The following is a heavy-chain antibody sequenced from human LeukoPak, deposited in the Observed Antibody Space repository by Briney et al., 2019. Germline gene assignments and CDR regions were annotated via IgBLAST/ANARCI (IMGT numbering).Heavy chain of an antibody. CDR1: GFTFSSYW. CDR2: ISSSADST. CDR3: AKDSPVCTY. D-gene: IGHD2-8*01. V-gene: IGHV3-23*01. Sequence: PGGSLSLSCAASGFTFSSYWMHWVRQAPGKGLEWGSAISSSADSTYYADSVKGRFTISKDIFKNTLYLQMDSLRAEDTAIYYCAKDSPVCTYWGQGTLVTVSS. J-gene: IGHJ4*02.